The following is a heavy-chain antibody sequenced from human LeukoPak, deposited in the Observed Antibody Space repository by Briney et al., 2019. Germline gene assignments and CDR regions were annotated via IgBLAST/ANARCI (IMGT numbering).Heavy chain of an antibody. Sequence: PGGSLRLSCAASGFTFSSCAMHWVRQAPGKGLEWVAVISYDGSNKYYADSVKGRFTISRDNSKNTLYLQMNSLRAEDTAVYYCASDLYGSGSYWGAFDIWGQGTMVTVSS. D-gene: IGHD3-10*01. CDR3: ASDLYGSGSYWGAFDI. CDR1: GFTFSSCA. J-gene: IGHJ3*02. V-gene: IGHV3-30*04. CDR2: ISYDGSNK.